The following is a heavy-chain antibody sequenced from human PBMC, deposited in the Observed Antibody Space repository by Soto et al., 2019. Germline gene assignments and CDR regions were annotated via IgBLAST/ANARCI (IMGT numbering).Heavy chain of an antibody. V-gene: IGHV3-23*01. J-gene: IGHJ4*02. CDR1: GFTFSNYA. D-gene: IGHD2-15*01. CDR3: AKSPLGYCSGGSCYPPHYFDY. Sequence: EVQLLDSGGGLVQPGGSLRLSCAASGFTFSNYAMSWVRQAPGKGLEWVSGVGGSGDSTYYSDSVKGRFTISRDNSKDTLYLQMNSLRAEDTAVYYCAKSPLGYCSGGSCYPPHYFDYWGQGILVTVSS. CDR2: VGGSGDST.